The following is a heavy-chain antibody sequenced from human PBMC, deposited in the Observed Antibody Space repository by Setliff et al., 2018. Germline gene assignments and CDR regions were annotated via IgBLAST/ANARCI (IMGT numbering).Heavy chain of an antibody. J-gene: IGHJ6*02. CDR2: IQNSGGI. D-gene: IGHD3-3*01. V-gene: IGHV4-61*10. CDR1: GDSISSGSYH. Sequence: SETLSLTCTVSGDSISSGSYHWSWIRKPAGKGLESLGYIQNSGGINYNPSLKSRVTISVDTSTNQFSLKLTSVTAADTAVYYCARLSWNGLRYFGLDVWGQGTTVTVSS. CDR3: ARLSWNGLRYFGLDV.